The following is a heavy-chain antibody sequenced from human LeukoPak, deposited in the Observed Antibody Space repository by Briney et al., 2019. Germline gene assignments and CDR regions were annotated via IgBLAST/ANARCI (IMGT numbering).Heavy chain of an antibody. J-gene: IGHJ4*02. V-gene: IGHV4-4*09. D-gene: IGHD1-26*01. CDR2: IYNGGNT. CDR1: GVSINTYY. Sequence: SETLSLTCTASGVSINTYYASWIRQAPGKGLEFIGFIYNGGNTNYNPPLKSRATISVDTSNNQFSLRLTSVTAADTAMYYCAASPWELDFWGQGTLVTVSS. CDR3: AASPWELDF.